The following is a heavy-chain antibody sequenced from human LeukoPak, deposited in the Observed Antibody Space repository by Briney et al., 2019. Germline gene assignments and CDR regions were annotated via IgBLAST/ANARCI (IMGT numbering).Heavy chain of an antibody. J-gene: IGHJ4*02. V-gene: IGHV3-7*01. CDR2: IKQDGSEK. CDR1: GFTFSSYW. D-gene: IGHD3-9*01. CDR3: ARDSGETYYDILTGYQY. Sequence: GGSLRLSCAASGFTFSSYWMSWVRQAPGKGLEWVANIKQDGSEKYYVDSVKGRFTISRDNAKNSLYLQMNSLRAEETAVYYCARDSGETYYDILTGYQYWGQGTLVTVSS.